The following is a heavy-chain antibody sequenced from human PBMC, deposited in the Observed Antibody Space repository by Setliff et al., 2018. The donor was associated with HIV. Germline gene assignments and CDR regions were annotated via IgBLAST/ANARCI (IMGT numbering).Heavy chain of an antibody. CDR3: ARVQYHYDGTVYYIQCPDY. CDR2: TNNDGSIT. V-gene: IGHV3-74*01. Sequence: GGSLRLSCAASGFTLSDHWMHWVRQVPGKGLVWVSRTNNDGSITNYADFVKGRFTMSRDSAKNTLYLQMNSLRVEDTAVYYCARVQYHYDGTVYYIQCPDYWGQGTLVTVSS. CDR1: GFTLSDHW. D-gene: IGHD3-22*01. J-gene: IGHJ4*02.